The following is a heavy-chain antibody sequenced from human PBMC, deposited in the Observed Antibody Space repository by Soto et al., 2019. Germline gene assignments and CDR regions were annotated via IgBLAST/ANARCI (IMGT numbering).Heavy chain of an antibody. CDR2: ISGSGGST. Sequence: PGGSLRLSCAASGFTFSSYAMSWVRQAPGKGLEWVSAISGSGGSTYYADSVKGRFTISRDNSKNTLYLQMNSLRAEDTAVYYCAKDLPNRLWFGEQWEMAFDYWGQGTLVTVSS. D-gene: IGHD3-10*01. V-gene: IGHV3-23*01. J-gene: IGHJ4*02. CDR3: AKDLPNRLWFGEQWEMAFDY. CDR1: GFTFSSYA.